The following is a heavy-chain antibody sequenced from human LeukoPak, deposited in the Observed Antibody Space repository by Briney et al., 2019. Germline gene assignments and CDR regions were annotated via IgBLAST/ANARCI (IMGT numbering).Heavy chain of an antibody. J-gene: IGHJ5*02. CDR2: ISYSGST. CDR1: GGSISSSSYY. CDR3: ARHFAPEAWFQAP. V-gene: IGHV4-39*01. D-gene: IGHD3-10*01. Sequence: KPSETLSLTCTVSGGSISSSSYYWGWIRQPPGKGLEWIGSISYSGSTYYNPSVKSRVTISVDTSKNQFSLKLSSVTAADTAMYYCARHFAPEAWFQAPWGQGTLVTVSS.